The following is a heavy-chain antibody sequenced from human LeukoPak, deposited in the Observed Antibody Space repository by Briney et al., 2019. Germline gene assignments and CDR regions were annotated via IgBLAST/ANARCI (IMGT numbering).Heavy chain of an antibody. Sequence: PSETLSLTCTVSGGSISSRSYYWGWIRQPPGKGLEWIGSIYYSVSTYYNPSLKSRVTISVDTSKNQFSLKLSSVTAADTAVYYCARGLSDTAKNSGWFDPWGQGTLVTVSS. J-gene: IGHJ5*02. V-gene: IGHV4-39*01. CDR1: GGSISSRSYY. CDR2: IYYSVST. CDR3: ARGLSDTAKNSGWFDP. D-gene: IGHD5-18*01.